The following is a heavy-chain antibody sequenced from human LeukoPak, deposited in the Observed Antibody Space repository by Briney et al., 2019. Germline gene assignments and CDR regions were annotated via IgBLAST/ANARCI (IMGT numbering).Heavy chain of an antibody. CDR3: ARTTSLTGSGYDC. D-gene: IGHD6-25*01. J-gene: IGHJ4*02. Sequence: ASVNDSFKTSGYTFTTYHINWVRQATGQGLEWLGWMNPYNGDRGYAQKFQGRLSITSDTSISTAYMELSSLKSDDTAVYFCARTTSLTGSGYDCWGQGTLVTVSS. V-gene: IGHV1-8*03. CDR2: MNPYNGDR. CDR1: GYTFTTYH.